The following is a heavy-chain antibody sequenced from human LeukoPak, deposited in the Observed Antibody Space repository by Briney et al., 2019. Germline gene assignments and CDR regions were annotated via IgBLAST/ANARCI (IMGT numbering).Heavy chain of an antibody. CDR2: IIPIFGTA. Sequence: GASVKVSCKASGGTFSSYAISWVRQAPGQGLEWMGGIIPIFGTANYAQKFQGRVTITTDESTSTAYMELSSLRSEDTAVYYCARGGIVGATSAFDIWGQGTMVTVSS. V-gene: IGHV1-69*05. CDR1: GGTFSSYA. J-gene: IGHJ3*02. D-gene: IGHD1-26*01. CDR3: ARGGIVGATSAFDI.